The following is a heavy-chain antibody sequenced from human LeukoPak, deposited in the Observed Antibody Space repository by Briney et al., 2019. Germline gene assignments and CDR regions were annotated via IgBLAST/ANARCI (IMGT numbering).Heavy chain of an antibody. Sequence: ASVKVSCKASGFALTTYIIVWLRQAPGQGLEWVGWVTAFNENTHYSRKVQGRVTMTRDTSTSTAYMELRSLRSEDTAVYYCATRRGGGSYSRFDYWGQGTLVTVSS. D-gene: IGHD1-26*01. J-gene: IGHJ4*02. V-gene: IGHV1-18*01. CDR2: VTAFNENT. CDR3: ATRRGGGSYSRFDY. CDR1: GFALTTYI.